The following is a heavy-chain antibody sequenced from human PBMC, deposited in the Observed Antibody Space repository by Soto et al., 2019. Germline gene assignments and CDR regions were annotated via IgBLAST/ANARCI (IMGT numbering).Heavy chain of an antibody. CDR3: ARLPRLIGFDP. CDR2: ISSSSSYI. D-gene: IGHD3-16*01. Sequence: EVQLVESGGGLVKPGGSLRLSCAASGFTFSSYSMNWVRQAPGKGLEWVSSISSSSSYIYYADSVKGRFTISRDNAKNSLYLQMNSLRAEDTGVYYCARLPRLIGFDPWGQGTLVTVSS. V-gene: IGHV3-21*01. J-gene: IGHJ5*02. CDR1: GFTFSSYS.